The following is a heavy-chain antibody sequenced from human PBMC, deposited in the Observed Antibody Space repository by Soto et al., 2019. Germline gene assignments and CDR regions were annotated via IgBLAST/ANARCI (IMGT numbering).Heavy chain of an antibody. Sequence: ASVKVSCKASGYTFTGYYMHWVRQAPGQGLEWMGWINPNSGGTNYAQKFQGWVTMTRDTSISTAYMELSRLRSDDTAVYYCAREYSGYDFSYYYYGMDGWGQGTTVTVSS. V-gene: IGHV1-2*04. CDR3: AREYSGYDFSYYYYGMDG. D-gene: IGHD5-12*01. CDR2: INPNSGGT. J-gene: IGHJ6*02. CDR1: GYTFTGYY.